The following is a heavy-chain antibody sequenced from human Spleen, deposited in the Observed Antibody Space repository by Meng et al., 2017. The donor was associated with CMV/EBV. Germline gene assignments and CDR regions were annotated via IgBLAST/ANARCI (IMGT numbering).Heavy chain of an antibody. D-gene: IGHD5-18*01. Sequence: SVKVSCKASGGTFSSHTINWVRQAPGQGLEWMGRIIPILDLTHYTQNFQGRVRIIADKATSTAYMELSSLRFEDTAVYYCATFPRGYSSYHFDYWGQGTLVTVSS. CDR3: ATFPRGYSSYHFDY. J-gene: IGHJ4*02. CDR1: GGTFSSHT. CDR2: IIPILDLT. V-gene: IGHV1-69*02.